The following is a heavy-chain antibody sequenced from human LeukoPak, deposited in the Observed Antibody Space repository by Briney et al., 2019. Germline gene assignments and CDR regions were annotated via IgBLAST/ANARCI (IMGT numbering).Heavy chain of an antibody. V-gene: IGHV1-18*01. D-gene: IGHD3-22*01. CDR2: ISAYNGNT. CDR1: GYTFTSYG. CDR3: ARGYYYDSSGYYKRSLDY. Sequence: GASVKVSCTASGYTFTSYGISWVRQAPGQGLEWMGWISAYNGNTNYAQKLQGRVTMTTDTSTSTAYMELWSLRSDDTAVYYCARGYYYDSSGYYKRSLDYWGQGTLVTVSS. J-gene: IGHJ4*02.